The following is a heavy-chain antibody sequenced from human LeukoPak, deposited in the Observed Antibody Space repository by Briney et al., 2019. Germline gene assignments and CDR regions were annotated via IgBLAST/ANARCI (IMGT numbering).Heavy chain of an antibody. D-gene: IGHD1-1*01. J-gene: IGHJ6*02. CDR1: GFTFSSYE. Sequence: GGSLRLSCAASGFTFSSYEMNWVGQAPGKGLKWVSYISSSVSTIYYADSVKGRFTISRDNAKNSLYLHMNSLRAEDTAVYYCARDTTYGMDVWGQGTTVTVSS. CDR3: ARDTTYGMDV. CDR2: ISSSVSTI. V-gene: IGHV3-48*03.